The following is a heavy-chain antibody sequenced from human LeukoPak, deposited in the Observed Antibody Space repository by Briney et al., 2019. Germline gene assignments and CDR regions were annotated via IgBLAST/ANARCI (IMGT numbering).Heavy chain of an antibody. Sequence: SETLSLICTVSGGSISSYFWNWIRQPPGKGLEWIGYISYSGSTNYNSTLKSRVTMSVDTSKNQFSLKLSSVTAADTAVYYCARGGNTGYVHWGQGTLVTVSS. CDR2: ISYSGST. CDR1: GGSISSYF. V-gene: IGHV4-59*01. D-gene: IGHD5-12*01. J-gene: IGHJ4*02. CDR3: ARGGNTGYVH.